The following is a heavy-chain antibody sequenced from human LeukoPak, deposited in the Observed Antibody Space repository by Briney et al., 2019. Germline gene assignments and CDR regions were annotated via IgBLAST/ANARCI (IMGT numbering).Heavy chain of an antibody. Sequence: SETLSLTCTVSGGSISNYYWSWIRQPPGKGLEWIAYIYYTGITNYNSSLKSRVTISLDTSKNSFSLRLTSVTATDTAVYYCARHTSYGGNSAFGLWGQGALVTVSS. CDR1: GGSISNYY. D-gene: IGHD4-23*01. CDR2: IYYTGIT. V-gene: IGHV4-59*08. CDR3: ARHTSYGGNSAFGL. J-gene: IGHJ4*02.